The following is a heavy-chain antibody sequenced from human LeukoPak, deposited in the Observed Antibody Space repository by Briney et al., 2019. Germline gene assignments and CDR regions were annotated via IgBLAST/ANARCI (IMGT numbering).Heavy chain of an antibody. D-gene: IGHD3-10*01. CDR1: RHTCTDYN. V-gene: IGHV1-2*02. Sequence: GASVKVSCKASRHTCTDYNIHWVRQAPGQGLEWMGWINPNSGGTNYAQRFEGMVTMTRDTSISTAYMDLGSLKSDYTATYFCPVWLGEFAHWGQGTLVTVSS. CDR3: PVWLGEFAH. CDR2: INPNSGGT. J-gene: IGHJ4*02.